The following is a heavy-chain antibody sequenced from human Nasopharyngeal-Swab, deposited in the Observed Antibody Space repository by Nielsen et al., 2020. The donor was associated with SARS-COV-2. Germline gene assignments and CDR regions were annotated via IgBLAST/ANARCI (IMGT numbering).Heavy chain of an antibody. J-gene: IGHJ4*02. CDR1: GGSISSSS. CDR2: ISSSSSYI. V-gene: IGHV3-21*01. D-gene: IGHD6-13*01. Sequence: GGSLRLSCTVSGGSISSSSYYWGWIRQPPGKGLEWVSTISSSSSYIYYADSVKGRFTISRDNSKNTLYLQMNSLRAEDTAVYYCARARSWSPAQLYIWGQGTLVTVSS. CDR3: ARARSWSPAQLYI.